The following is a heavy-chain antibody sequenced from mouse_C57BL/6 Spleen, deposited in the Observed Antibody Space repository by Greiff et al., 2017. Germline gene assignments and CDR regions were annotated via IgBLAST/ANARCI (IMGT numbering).Heavy chain of an antibody. Sequence: EVQLQQSGTVLARPGASVKMSCKTSGYTFTSYWMHWVKQRPGQGLEWIGAIYPGNSDTSYNQKFKGKAKLTAVTSASTAYMELSSLTNEDSAVYYCTRGYSNLYAMDYWGQGTSVTVSS. CDR1: GYTFTSYW. V-gene: IGHV1-5*01. CDR2: IYPGNSDT. D-gene: IGHD2-5*01. CDR3: TRGYSNLYAMDY. J-gene: IGHJ4*01.